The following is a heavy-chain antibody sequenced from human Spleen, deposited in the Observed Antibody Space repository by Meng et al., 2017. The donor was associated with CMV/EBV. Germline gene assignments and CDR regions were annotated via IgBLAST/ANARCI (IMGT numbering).Heavy chain of an antibody. CDR3: ASESITIFGVVIGVDAFDI. J-gene: IGHJ3*02. CDR1: GGSLSDYF. D-gene: IGHD3-3*01. V-gene: IGHV4-34*01. Sequence: GSLRLSCAVYGGSLSDYFWSWIRQAPGKGLEWIGSIYHSGSTYYNPSLKSRVTISVDTSKNQFSLKLSSVTAADTAVYYCASESITIFGVVIGVDAFDIWGQGTMVTVSS. CDR2: IYHSGST.